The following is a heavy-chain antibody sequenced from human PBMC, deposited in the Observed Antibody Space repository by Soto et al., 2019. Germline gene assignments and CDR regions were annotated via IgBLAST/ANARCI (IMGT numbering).Heavy chain of an antibody. J-gene: IGHJ3*02. CDR2: IYYSGST. CDR3: ARPGENSGYLDAFDI. D-gene: IGHD5-12*01. Sequence: PSETLSLTCTVSGASITSGTFYWGWFRQPPGKGLEWIGSIYYSGSTYYNLSLKSRVTISVDTSRNQFSLRLNSVTAADTAVYYCARPGENSGYLDAFDIWGQGTLVTVSS. V-gene: IGHV4-39*01. CDR1: GASITSGTFY.